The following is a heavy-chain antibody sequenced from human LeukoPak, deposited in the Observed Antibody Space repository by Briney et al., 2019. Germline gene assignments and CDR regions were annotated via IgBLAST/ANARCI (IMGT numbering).Heavy chain of an antibody. J-gene: IGHJ4*02. CDR1: GYSFTSYW. V-gene: IGHV5-51*01. CDR3: ARRYSDSWYVFDY. CDR2: IYPGDSAT. Sequence: GESLKISCEGSGYSFTSYWIGRVRQMPGKGLEWMGIIYPGDSATRNSPSFQGQVTISADKSISTAYLQWSSLKASDTAMYYCARRYSDSWYVFDYWGQGTLVIVSS. D-gene: IGHD6-13*01.